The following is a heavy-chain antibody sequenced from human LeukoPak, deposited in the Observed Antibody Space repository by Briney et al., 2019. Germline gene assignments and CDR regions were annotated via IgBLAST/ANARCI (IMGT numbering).Heavy chain of an antibody. D-gene: IGHD1-26*01. J-gene: IGHJ4*02. CDR3: ARDHEYGLVGATFDQ. Sequence: GGSLRLSCAASGFTFSSYGMSWVRQAPGKGLEWVSSISSSSTYIYYRDSVKGRFTITRDNAKNTLYLQMNSLRVEDTAVYYCARDHEYGLVGATFDQWGQGTLVTVSS. CDR2: ISSSSTYI. CDR1: GFTFSSYG. V-gene: IGHV3-21*06.